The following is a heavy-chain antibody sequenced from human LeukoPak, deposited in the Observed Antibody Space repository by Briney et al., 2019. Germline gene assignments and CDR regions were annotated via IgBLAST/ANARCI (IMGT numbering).Heavy chain of an antibody. CDR3: ARLRGVRAPFDP. V-gene: IGHV3-53*01. D-gene: IGHD3-10*01. Sequence: GGSLRLSCTVSGFTVSSNSMSWVRQAPGKGLEWVSFIYSDNTHYSDSVKGRFTISRDNSKNTLYLQMNSLKASDTAMYYCARLRGVRAPFDPWGQGTLVTVSS. CDR1: GFTVSSNS. CDR2: IYSDNT. J-gene: IGHJ5*02.